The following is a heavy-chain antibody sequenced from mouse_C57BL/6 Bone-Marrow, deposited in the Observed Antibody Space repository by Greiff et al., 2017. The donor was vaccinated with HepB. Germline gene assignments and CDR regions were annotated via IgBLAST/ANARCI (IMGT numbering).Heavy chain of an antibody. CDR1: GFTFSDYG. J-gene: IGHJ3*01. Sequence: EVKLMESGGGLVKPGGSLKLSCAASGFTFSDYGMHWVRQAPEKGLEWVAYISSGSSTIYYADTVKGRFTISRDNAKNTLFRQMTSLRSEHTAMYYCASRGGHRAWFAYWGQGTLVTVSA. CDR2: ISSGSSTI. CDR3: ASRGGHRAWFAY. D-gene: IGHD2-14*01. V-gene: IGHV5-17*01.